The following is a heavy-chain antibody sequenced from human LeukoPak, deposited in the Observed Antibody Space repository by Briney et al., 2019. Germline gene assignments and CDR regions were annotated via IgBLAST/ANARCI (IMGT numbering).Heavy chain of an antibody. CDR1: GFTFSTYW. D-gene: IGHD3-16*01. J-gene: IGHJ4*02. CDR2: INTDGSVT. Sequence: GGSLRLSYAASGFTFSTYWMHWVRRAPGKGLVWVSQINTDGSVTTYADSVKGRFTISRDNAKNTLYLQMNSLRAEDTAVYYCARWTYASDGSGYWGQGTLVTVSS. V-gene: IGHV3-74*01. CDR3: ARWTYASDGSGY.